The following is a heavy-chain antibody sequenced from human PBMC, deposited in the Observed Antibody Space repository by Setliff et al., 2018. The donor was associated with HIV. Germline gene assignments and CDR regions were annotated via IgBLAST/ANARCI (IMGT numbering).Heavy chain of an antibody. CDR2: IYYSGST. J-gene: IGHJ4*02. CDR1: GDSVSSRSYY. V-gene: IGHV4-61*01. CDR3: GRAEGEAYNYLHYFDS. D-gene: IGHD3-10*01. Sequence: SETLSLTCTVSGDSVSSRSYYWSWIRQPPGKGLEWIGYIYYSGSTNYNPSLKSRVTMSVDKSRNQFSLKVSSVTAADAAVYYCGRAEGEAYNYLHYFDSWGPGALVTVSS.